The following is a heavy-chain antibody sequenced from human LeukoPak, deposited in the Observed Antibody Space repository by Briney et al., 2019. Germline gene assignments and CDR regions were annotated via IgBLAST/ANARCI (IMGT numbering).Heavy chain of an antibody. CDR3: ARDHVSGYYAY. D-gene: IGHD5/OR15-5a*01. V-gene: IGHV3-7*01. Sequence: PGGSLRLSCAACGFTFHTYLMTWVRQAPGKGLEWVANIKEDGSDKYYADSVRGRFAISRDNAKNSLYLQMNTLTVADTAIYYCARDHVSGYYAYWGQGTLVTVSS. CDR1: GFTFHTYL. J-gene: IGHJ4*02. CDR2: IKEDGSDK.